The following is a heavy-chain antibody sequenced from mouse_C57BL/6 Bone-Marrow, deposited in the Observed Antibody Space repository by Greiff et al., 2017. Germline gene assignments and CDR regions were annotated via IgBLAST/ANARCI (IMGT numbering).Heavy chain of an antibody. V-gene: IGHV5-17*01. CDR3: ARLYYYGSSFYYFDY. CDR2: ISSGSSTI. J-gene: IGHJ2*01. CDR1: GFTFSDYG. Sequence: EVKLMESGGGLVKPGGSLKLSCAASGFTFSDYGMHWVRQAPEKGLEWVAYISSGSSTIYYADTVKGRFTISRDNAKNTLFLQMTSLRSEDTAMYYCARLYYYGSSFYYFDYWGQGTTLTVSS. D-gene: IGHD1-1*01.